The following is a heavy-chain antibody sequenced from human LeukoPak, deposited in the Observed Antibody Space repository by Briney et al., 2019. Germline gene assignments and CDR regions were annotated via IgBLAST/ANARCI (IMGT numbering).Heavy chain of an antibody. CDR1: GYTFTSYA. Sequence: GASVKVSCKASGYTFTSYAMHWVRQAPGQRLEWMGWINAGNGNTKYSQKFQGRVTITRDTSASTAYMELSSLRSEDTAVYYCARVGKSYYDFWSGYYREFRDYYGMDVWGQGTTVTVSS. CDR3: ARVGKSYYDFWSGYYREFRDYYGMDV. V-gene: IGHV1-3*01. J-gene: IGHJ6*02. CDR2: INAGNGNT. D-gene: IGHD3-3*01.